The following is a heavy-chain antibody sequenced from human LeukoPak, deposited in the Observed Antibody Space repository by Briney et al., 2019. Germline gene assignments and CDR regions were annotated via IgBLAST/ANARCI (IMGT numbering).Heavy chain of an antibody. V-gene: IGHV4-30-4*01. CDR1: GGSISNGDYY. Sequence: SETLSLTCTVAGGSISNGDYYWSWIRQPPGKGLEWIGYIYYSGTTYYNPSLKGRISFSKQTSRNQFSLNLRSVTAADTAVYYCARDPVYGSGTFWGQGTLVTVSS. CDR3: ARDPVYGSGTF. D-gene: IGHD3-10*01. J-gene: IGHJ4*02. CDR2: IYYSGTT.